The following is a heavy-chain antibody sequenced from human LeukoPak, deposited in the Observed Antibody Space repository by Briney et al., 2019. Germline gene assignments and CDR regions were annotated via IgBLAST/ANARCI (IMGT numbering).Heavy chain of an antibody. Sequence: SETLSLTCTVSGGSISSYYWGWIRQPPGKGLEWIGSIYYSGSTYYNPSLKSRVTISVDTSKNQFSLKLSSLTAADTAVYYCARHNNIVVVSAFDYWGQGTLVTVSS. CDR1: GGSISSYY. V-gene: IGHV4-39*01. CDR3: ARHNNIVVVSAFDY. D-gene: IGHD2-21*01. CDR2: IYYSGST. J-gene: IGHJ4*02.